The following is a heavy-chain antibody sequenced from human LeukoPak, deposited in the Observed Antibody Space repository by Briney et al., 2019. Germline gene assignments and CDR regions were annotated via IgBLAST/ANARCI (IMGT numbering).Heavy chain of an antibody. CDR1: GGSFSGYY. D-gene: IGHD6-6*01. CDR2: INHSGST. V-gene: IGHV4-34*01. CDR3: ARGTSAARVANY. J-gene: IGHJ4*02. Sequence: SETLSLTCAVYGGSFSGYYWSWIRQPPGKGLEWIGEINHSGSTNYNPSLKSRVTISVDTSMNQFSLKLSSVTAADTAVYYCARGTSAARVANYWGQGTLVTVSS.